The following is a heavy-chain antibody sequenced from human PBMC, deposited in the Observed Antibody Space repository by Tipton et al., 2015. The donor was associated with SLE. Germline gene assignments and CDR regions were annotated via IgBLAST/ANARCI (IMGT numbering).Heavy chain of an antibody. J-gene: IGHJ4*02. V-gene: IGHV3-43*01. CDR3: AKAGMIVVVIGALDY. CDR2: ISWDGGST. D-gene: IGHD3-22*01. CDR1: GFTFDDYT. Sequence: SLRLSCAASGFTFDDYTMHWVRQAPGKGLEWVSLISWDGGSTYYADSVKGRFTISRDNSKNSLYLQMNSLRTEDTAVYYCAKAGMIVVVIGALDYWGQGTLVTVSS.